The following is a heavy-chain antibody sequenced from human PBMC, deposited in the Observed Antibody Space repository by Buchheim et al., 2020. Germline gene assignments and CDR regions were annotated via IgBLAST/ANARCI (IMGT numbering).Heavy chain of an antibody. CDR1: GFTFSSYE. CDR2: ISSSGSTT. D-gene: IGHD6-19*01. V-gene: IGHV3-48*03. CDR3: ARHLRSGWPFDF. J-gene: IGHJ4*02. Sequence: EVQLVESGGGLVQPGGSLRLSCAASGFTFSSYEMNWVRQAPGKGLEWVSSISSSGSTTYYADSTKGRFTISRDNAKSSLYLQVNSLRAEDTAIYYCARHLRSGWPFDFWGQGT.